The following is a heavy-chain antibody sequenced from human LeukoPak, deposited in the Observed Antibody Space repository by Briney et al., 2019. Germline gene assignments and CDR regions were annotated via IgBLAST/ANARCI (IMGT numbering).Heavy chain of an antibody. J-gene: IGHJ6*02. V-gene: IGHV3-53*01. Sequence: GGSLRLSCAASGFTVSSNYMSWVRQAPGKGLEWVSVIYSGGSTYYADSVKGRFTISRDNSKNTLYLQMSSLRAEDTAVYYCAREIRETVVTRHYYYGIDVWGQGTTVTVSS. CDR3: AREIRETVVTRHYYYGIDV. CDR1: GFTVSSNY. D-gene: IGHD2-15*01. CDR2: IYSGGST.